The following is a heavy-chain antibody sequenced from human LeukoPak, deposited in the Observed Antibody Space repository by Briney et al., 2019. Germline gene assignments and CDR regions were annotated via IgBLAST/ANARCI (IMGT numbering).Heavy chain of an antibody. CDR1: GGTFSSYA. J-gene: IGHJ3*01. CDR3: GRSGSSPNAFVL. CDR2: IIPIFGTA. V-gene: IGHV1-69*01. D-gene: IGHD1-26*01. Sequence: SVKVSCKTSGGTFSSYAISWVRQAPGQGLEWMGGIIPIFGTANYAQKFQGRVTITADESTSTAYMELSSLRSEDTAVYYCGRSGSSPNAFVLGGQGPRVTV.